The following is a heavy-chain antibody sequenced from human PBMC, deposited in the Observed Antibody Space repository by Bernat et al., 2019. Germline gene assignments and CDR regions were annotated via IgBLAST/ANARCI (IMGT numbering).Heavy chain of an antibody. Sequence: QVQLVQSGAEVKKPGASVKVSCKASGYTFTSYGISWVRQAPGQGLEWMGWISAYNGNTNYAQKLQGRVTMTTDTSTSTAYMELRSLRSDDTAVYYCASQSMVQEPPPTPLDYWGQGTLVTVSS. CDR2: ISAYNGNT. J-gene: IGHJ4*02. CDR1: GYTFTSYG. D-gene: IGHD3-10*01. CDR3: ASQSMVQEPPPTPLDY. V-gene: IGHV1-18*01.